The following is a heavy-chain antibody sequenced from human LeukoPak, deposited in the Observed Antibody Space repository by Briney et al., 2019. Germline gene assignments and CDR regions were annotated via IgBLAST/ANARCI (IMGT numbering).Heavy chain of an antibody. CDR1: GYSFTNYW. Sequence: GESLKISWKGSGYSFTNYWIGWVRQMAGKGLGGVGGIYPGDSDTRYSPSVQGQVTISADKSISTAYLQWSSLKASDTATYYCARQYSGTYYRSFDYWGQGTLVTVSS. CDR3: ARQYSGTYYRSFDY. CDR2: IYPGDSDT. D-gene: IGHD3-10*01. J-gene: IGHJ4*02. V-gene: IGHV5-51*01.